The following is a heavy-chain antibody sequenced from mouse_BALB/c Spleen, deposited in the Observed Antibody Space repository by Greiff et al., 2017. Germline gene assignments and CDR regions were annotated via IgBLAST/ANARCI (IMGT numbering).Heavy chain of an antibody. CDR1: GYTFTSYW. J-gene: IGHJ4*01. CDR2: INPSTGYT. CDR3: ARGYLVAMDY. Sequence: VQLQQSGAELAKPGASVKMSCKASGYTFTSYWMHWVKQRPGQGLEWIGYINPSTGYTEYNQKFKDKATLTADKSSSTAYMQLSSLTSEDSAVYYCARGYLVAMDYWGQGTSVTVSS. D-gene: IGHD1-1*01. V-gene: IGHV1-7*01.